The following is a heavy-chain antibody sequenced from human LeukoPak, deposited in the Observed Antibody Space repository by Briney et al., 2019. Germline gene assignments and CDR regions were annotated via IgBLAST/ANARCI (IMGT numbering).Heavy chain of an antibody. Sequence: SETLSLTCAVSGGSISSGGYSWSWIRQPPGKGLEWIGYIYHSGSTYYNPSLKSRVTISVDRSKNQFSLKLSSVTAADTAVYYCASSSDYYYSSGYYYNYWGQGTLVTVSS. CDR2: IYHSGST. J-gene: IGHJ4*02. D-gene: IGHD3-22*01. CDR1: GGSISSGGYS. V-gene: IGHV4-30-2*01. CDR3: ASSSDYYYSSGYYYNY.